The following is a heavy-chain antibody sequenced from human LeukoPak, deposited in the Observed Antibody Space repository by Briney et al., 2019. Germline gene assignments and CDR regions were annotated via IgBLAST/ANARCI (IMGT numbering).Heavy chain of an antibody. D-gene: IGHD3-22*01. CDR3: ARDIPYYYDSSGYGGIDAFDI. Sequence: PGGSLRLSCAASGFTFSSYAMSWVRQAPGKGLEWVSSISSSSSYIYYADSVKGRFTISRDNAKNSLYLQMNSLRAEDTAVYYCARDIPYYYDSSGYGGIDAFDIWGQGTMVTVSS. CDR2: ISSSSSYI. CDR1: GFTFSSYA. V-gene: IGHV3-21*01. J-gene: IGHJ3*02.